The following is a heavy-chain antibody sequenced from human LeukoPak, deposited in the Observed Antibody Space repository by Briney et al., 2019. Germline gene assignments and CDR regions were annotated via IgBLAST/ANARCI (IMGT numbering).Heavy chain of an antibody. Sequence: SQTLSLTCAISGDSVSSNSAAWNWIRQSPSRGLEWLGRTYYRSKWSKWYNDYAVSVKSRITINPDTSKNQFSLRLTSVTAADTAVYFCAGGIGTTVRGYFDYWGQGTQVTVSS. V-gene: IGHV6-1*01. CDR2: TYYRSKWSKWYN. J-gene: IGHJ4*02. CDR1: GDSVSSNSAA. D-gene: IGHD4-11*01. CDR3: AGGIGTTVRGYFDY.